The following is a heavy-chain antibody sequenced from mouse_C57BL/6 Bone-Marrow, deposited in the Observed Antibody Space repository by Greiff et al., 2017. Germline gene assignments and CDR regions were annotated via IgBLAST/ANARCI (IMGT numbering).Heavy chain of an antibody. CDR3: ARWGITTVVASRYWYFDV. D-gene: IGHD1-1*01. Sequence: VQLQQPGAELVMPGASVKLSCKASDYTFTSYWMHWVKQRPGQGLEWIGEIDPSDSYTNYNQKFKGKSTLTVDKSSSTAYRQLSSLTSEESAVYYGARWGITTVVASRYWYFDVWGTGTTGTVSS. V-gene: IGHV1-69*01. CDR2: IDPSDSYT. J-gene: IGHJ1*03. CDR1: DYTFTSYW.